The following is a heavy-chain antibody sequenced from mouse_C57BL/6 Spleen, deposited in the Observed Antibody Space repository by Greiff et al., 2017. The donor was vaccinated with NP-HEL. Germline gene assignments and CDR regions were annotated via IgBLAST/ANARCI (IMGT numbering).Heavy chain of an antibody. CDR2: IYPSDSET. D-gene: IGHD2-5*01. V-gene: IGHV1-61*01. CDR1: GYTFTSYW. CDR3: ARGGYSNFFDY. Sequence: QVQLQQPGAELVRPGSSVKLSCKASGYTFTSYWMDWVKQRPGQGLEWIGNIYPSDSETHYNQKFKDKATLTVDTSSSTAYMQLSSLTSEDSAVYYCARGGYSNFFDYWGQGTTLTVSS. J-gene: IGHJ2*01.